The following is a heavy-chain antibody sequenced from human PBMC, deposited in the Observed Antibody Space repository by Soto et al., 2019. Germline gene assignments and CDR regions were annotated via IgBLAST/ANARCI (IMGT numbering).Heavy chain of an antibody. CDR2: ISSSSRYT. V-gene: IGHV3-11*06. J-gene: IGHJ4*02. D-gene: IGHD3-22*01. Sequence: ESGGGLAKPGGSLRLSCVASGFTFSDHYMSWIRQAPGKGLEWVSYISSSSRYTNYADSVKGRFTISRDNAKNSLYLQMNSLRAEDAAVYYCVRTYSDSSGYHDYWGQGALVTVSS. CDR1: GFTFSDHY. CDR3: VRTYSDSSGYHDY.